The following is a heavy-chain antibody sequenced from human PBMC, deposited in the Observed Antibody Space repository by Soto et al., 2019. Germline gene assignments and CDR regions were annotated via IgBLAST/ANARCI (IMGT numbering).Heavy chain of an antibody. CDR3: ARVPPSHYYGGNFDY. Sequence: SETLSLTCTVSGGSFSSSSCYWGWIRQHPGKGLEWIGYIYYSGSTYYNPSLKSRVTISVDTSKNQFSLKLSSVTAADTAVYYCARVPPSHYYGGNFDYWGQGTLVTVSS. CDR1: GGSFSSSSCY. J-gene: IGHJ4*02. CDR2: IYYSGST. V-gene: IGHV4-31*03. D-gene: IGHD4-17*01.